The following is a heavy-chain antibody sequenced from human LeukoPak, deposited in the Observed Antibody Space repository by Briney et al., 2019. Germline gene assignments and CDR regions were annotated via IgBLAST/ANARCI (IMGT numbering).Heavy chain of an antibody. CDR1: EFTFSSYA. Sequence: GGSLRLSCAASEFTFSSYAMSWVRQAPGKGLEWVSVISGSGGSTYYADSVKGRFTISRDNSKNTLYMQMNSLRAEDTAVHYCAKDFGYSYGYGFFDYWGQGILVTVSS. J-gene: IGHJ4*02. V-gene: IGHV3-23*01. CDR2: ISGSGGST. D-gene: IGHD5-18*01. CDR3: AKDFGYSYGYGFFDY.